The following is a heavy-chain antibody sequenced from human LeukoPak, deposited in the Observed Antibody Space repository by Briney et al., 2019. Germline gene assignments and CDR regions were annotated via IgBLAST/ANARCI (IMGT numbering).Heavy chain of an antibody. CDR1: GYSFTSYW. V-gene: IGHV5-51*01. CDR2: IYPGDSDT. J-gene: IGHJ4*02. Sequence: GESLKISCKGSGYSFTSYWIGWVRQMPGKGLEWMGIIYPGDSDTRYSPSFQGQVTISADKSISTAYLQWSSLKASDTAMYYCARHRARTYYYDSSGYYIDYWGQGTPVTVSS. D-gene: IGHD3-22*01. CDR3: ARHRARTYYYDSSGYYIDY.